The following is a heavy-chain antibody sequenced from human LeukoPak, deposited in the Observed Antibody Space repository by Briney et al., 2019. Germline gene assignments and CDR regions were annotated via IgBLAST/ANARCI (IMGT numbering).Heavy chain of an antibody. V-gene: IGHV4-59*08. D-gene: IGHD3-22*01. CDR2: IYYTGST. CDR3: ASSYFYDGNRYFDY. CDR1: GGSITSYY. Sequence: SETLSLTCTVSGGSITSYYWNWIRQSPGKGLEWIGYIYYTGSTNSNPSLKSRVTISVDTSKNQFFLRLSSVTAADTAMYYCASSYFYDGNRYFDYWGRGTLVTVSS. J-gene: IGHJ4*02.